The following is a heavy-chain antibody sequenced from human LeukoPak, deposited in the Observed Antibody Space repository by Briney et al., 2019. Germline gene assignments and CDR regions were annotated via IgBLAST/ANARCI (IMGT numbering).Heavy chain of an antibody. CDR1: GYTFTSYG. Sequence: KVSCHASGYTFTSYGISWVRPAPGQGLEWMGWISAYNGNTNYAQKLQGRVTMTTDTSTSTAYMELRSLRSDDTAVYYCARASYDVDTAMSIDYWGQGTLVTVSS. D-gene: IGHD5-18*01. CDR2: ISAYNGNT. J-gene: IGHJ4*02. CDR3: ARASYDVDTAMSIDY. V-gene: IGHV1-18*01.